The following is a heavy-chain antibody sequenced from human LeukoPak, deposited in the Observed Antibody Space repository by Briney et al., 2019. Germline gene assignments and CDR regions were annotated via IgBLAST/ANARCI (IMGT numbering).Heavy chain of an antibody. CDR2: IYYSGST. D-gene: IGHD1-1*01. CDR3: ARGTGLHFDY. J-gene: IGHJ4*02. V-gene: IGHV4-39*07. Sequence: PSETLSLTCTVSGGSISSSSYYWGWIRQPPGKGLEWIGSIYYSGSTYYNPSLKSRVTISVDTSKNQFSLKLSSVTAADTAVYYCARGTGLHFDYWGQGTLVTVSS. CDR1: GGSISSSSYY.